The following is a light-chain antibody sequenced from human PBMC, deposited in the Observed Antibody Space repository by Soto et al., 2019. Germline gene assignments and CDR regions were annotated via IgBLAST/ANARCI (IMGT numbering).Light chain of an antibody. V-gene: IGKV4-1*01. CDR3: QQYYYTPYS. CDR2: WAS. Sequence: DIVMTQSPDSLPVSLGERATINCKSIQSLLYSSNNKNYFAWYQQKPGQPPKLLIFWASTRESGVPDRFIGSGSGTDFTLTNSRLQAEDVAGDYCQQYYYTPYSFGQGTKLEI. J-gene: IGKJ2*03. CDR1: QSLLYSSNNKNY.